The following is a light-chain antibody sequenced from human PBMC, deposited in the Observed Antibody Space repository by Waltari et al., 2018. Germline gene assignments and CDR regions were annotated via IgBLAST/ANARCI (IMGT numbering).Light chain of an antibody. CDR1: QSVTSNL. V-gene: IGKV3-20*01. J-gene: IGKJ2*01. CDR3: HQYGTSPWT. Sequence: EAVLTQSPGTLSLSPGERATLSCRARQSVTSNLIAWYQHQPGQPPRLLIYGASTRATGIPGRFSGSGFGTDFSLTINRLEPEDFAVYYCHQYGTSPWTFGQGTKLEI. CDR2: GAS.